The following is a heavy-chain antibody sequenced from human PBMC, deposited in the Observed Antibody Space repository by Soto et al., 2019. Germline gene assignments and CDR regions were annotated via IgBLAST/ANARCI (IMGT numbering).Heavy chain of an antibody. J-gene: IGHJ4*02. V-gene: IGHV1-18*01. Sequence: GASVKVSCKASGYTFTSCGISWVRPAPGLGPAWMGWISADTGDTKYSQKIKDRVTMTIETSTNTAYMELRSLTSDDTAVYYCARDRKTGGRLRFLEWFLDYWGQGTLVTVSS. D-gene: IGHD3-3*01. CDR3: ARDRKTGGRLRFLEWFLDY. CDR1: GYTFTSCG. CDR2: ISADTGDT.